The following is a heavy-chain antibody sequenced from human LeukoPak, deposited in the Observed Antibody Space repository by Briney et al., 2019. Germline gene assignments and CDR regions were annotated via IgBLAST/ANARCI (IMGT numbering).Heavy chain of an antibody. CDR3: ARSKTAENDYFDY. Sequence: SETLSLTCTVSGGSISSGSYYWSWIRQPAGKGLEWIGRIYTSGSTNYNPSLKSRVTISVDTSKNQFSLKLSSVTAADTAVYYCARSKTAENDYFDYWGQGTLVTVSS. CDR2: IYTSGST. CDR1: GGSISSGSYY. V-gene: IGHV4-61*02. J-gene: IGHJ4*02. D-gene: IGHD1-1*01.